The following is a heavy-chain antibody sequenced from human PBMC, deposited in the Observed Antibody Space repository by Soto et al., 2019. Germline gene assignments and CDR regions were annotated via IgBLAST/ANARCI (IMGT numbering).Heavy chain of an antibody. D-gene: IGHD1-26*01. CDR2: INHSGNT. CDR3: ATFSIVGTVIFNH. J-gene: IGHJ4*02. CDR1: GGSISSSSYY. V-gene: IGHV4-39*02. Sequence: PSETLSLTCTVSGGSISSSSYYWSWIRQPPGKGLEWIGEINHSGNTYFAPSLKSRLTMSIDTSRNHVSLHLTSVTAADTAVYYCATFSIVGTVIFNHWGQGTQVTVSS.